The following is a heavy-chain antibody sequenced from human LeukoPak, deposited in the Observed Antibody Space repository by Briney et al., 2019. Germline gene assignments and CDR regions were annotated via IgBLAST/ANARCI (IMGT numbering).Heavy chain of an antibody. Sequence: PSETLSLTCAVYGGSFSGCYWSWIRQPPGKGLEWIGEINHSGSTNYNPSLKSRVTISVDTSKNQFSLKLSSVTAADTAVYYCARARGYSYGYPLDVWGQGTTVTVSS. CDR2: INHSGST. CDR3: ARARGYSYGYPLDV. J-gene: IGHJ6*02. V-gene: IGHV4-34*01. CDR1: GGSFSGCY. D-gene: IGHD5-18*01.